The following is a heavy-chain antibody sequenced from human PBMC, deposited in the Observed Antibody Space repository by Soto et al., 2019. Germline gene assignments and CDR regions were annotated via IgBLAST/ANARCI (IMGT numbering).Heavy chain of an antibody. Sequence: GGSLRLSCAASGFTLSSYAMSWVRQAPGKGLEWVSTISGSGGTTYYADSVKGRFTISRDNSKNTLYLQMNSLRAEDTAVYYCAKRRVRIPAVPYYFYGMDVWGQGTTVTVSS. CDR2: ISGSGGTT. V-gene: IGHV3-23*01. CDR3: AKRRVRIPAVPYYFYGMDV. CDR1: GFTLSSYA. J-gene: IGHJ6*02. D-gene: IGHD2-2*01.